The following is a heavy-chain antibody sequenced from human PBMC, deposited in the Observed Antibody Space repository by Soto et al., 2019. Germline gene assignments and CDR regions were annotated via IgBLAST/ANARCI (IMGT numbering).Heavy chain of an antibody. D-gene: IGHD3-22*01. Sequence: GGSLRLSCAASGFTFDEYALTWVRQAPGKGLEWVAGINWNGGSKGYADSVKGRFTISRDNAKSSLYLQMNNLIAEDTAFYFCVRATQSYYDTSGYYSYVHWGQGAQVTVYS. CDR1: GFTFDEYA. CDR3: VRATQSYYDTSGYYSYVH. CDR2: INWNGGSK. V-gene: IGHV3-20*04. J-gene: IGHJ4*02.